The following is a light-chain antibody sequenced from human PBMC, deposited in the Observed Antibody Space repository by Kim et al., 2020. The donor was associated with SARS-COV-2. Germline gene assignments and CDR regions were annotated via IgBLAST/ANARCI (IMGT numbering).Light chain of an antibody. J-gene: IGLJ2*01. CDR2: GKN. CDR1: SLRQYY. V-gene: IGLV3-19*01. CDR3: KSRDSSGKVV. Sequence: SSELTQDPAVSVALGQTVRITCQGDSLRQYYATWYQQKPGQAPVLVIYGKNNRPSEIPDRFSGSTSGNTASLTITGAQAEEEADYYCKSRDSSGKVVFGGGTQLTVL.